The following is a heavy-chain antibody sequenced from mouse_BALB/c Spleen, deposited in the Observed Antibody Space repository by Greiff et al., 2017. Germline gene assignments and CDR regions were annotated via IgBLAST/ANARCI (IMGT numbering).Heavy chain of an antibody. Sequence: EVQGVESGGGLVQPGGSRKLSCAASGFTFSSFGMHWVRQAPEKGLEWVAYISSGSSTIYYADTVKGRFTISRDNPKNTLFLQMTSLRSEDTAMSYCAREYGNGCADWGQGTRVTVSA. CDR1: GFTFSSFG. V-gene: IGHV5-17*02. J-gene: IGHJ3*01. CDR2: ISSGSSTI. D-gene: IGHD2-10*02. CDR3: AREYGNGCAD.